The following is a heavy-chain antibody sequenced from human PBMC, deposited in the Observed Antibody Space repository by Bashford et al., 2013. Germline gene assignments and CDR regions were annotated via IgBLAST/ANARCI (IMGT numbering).Heavy chain of an antibody. D-gene: IGHD7-27*01. CDR2: VIPIIGTA. CDR1: GGTFSSYA. V-gene: IGHV1-69*13. CDR3: ASMGNSKTHDY. J-gene: IGHJ4*02. Sequence: SVKVSCKASGGTFSSYAFSWVRQAPGQGLEWMGGVIPIIGTASYAQKFQGRVTITADESTSTAYMELSSLRSEDTAVYYCASMGNSKTHDYWGQGTLVTVSS.